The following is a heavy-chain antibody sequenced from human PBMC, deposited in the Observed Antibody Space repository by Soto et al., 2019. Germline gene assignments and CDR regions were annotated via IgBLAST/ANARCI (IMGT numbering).Heavy chain of an antibody. J-gene: IGHJ6*02. Sequence: ASVKVSCKASGYTFTGYYMHWVRQAPGQGLEWMGWINPNSGGTNYAQKFQGWVTMTRDTSISTAYMELSRLRSDDTAVYYCARGGSGSYYNVFGYYYGMDVWGQGTTVTV. CDR3: ARGGSGSYYNVFGYYYGMDV. CDR1: GYTFTGYY. V-gene: IGHV1-2*04. D-gene: IGHD3-10*01. CDR2: INPNSGGT.